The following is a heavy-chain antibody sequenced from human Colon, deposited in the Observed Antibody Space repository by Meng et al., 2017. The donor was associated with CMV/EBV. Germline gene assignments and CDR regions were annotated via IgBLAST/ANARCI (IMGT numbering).Heavy chain of an antibody. J-gene: IGHJ4*02. V-gene: IGHV3-30*04. D-gene: IGHD3-3*01. CDR1: GFTFSAYP. CDR2: ISHDGTKK. Sequence: GESLKISCAGSGFTFSAYPIHWVRQAPGKGLEWVAIISHDGTKKYYADSVKGRFTISRDNSKNTVYLQMTNLRADDTAEYYCARPPLGVEIWLFLEFWGQGTLVTVSS. CDR3: ARPPLGVEIWLFLEF.